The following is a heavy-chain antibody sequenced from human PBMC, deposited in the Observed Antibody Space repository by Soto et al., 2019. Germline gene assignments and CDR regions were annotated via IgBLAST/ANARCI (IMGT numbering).Heavy chain of an antibody. CDR3: ARSGGLDRDFNY. V-gene: IGHV1-69*12. CDR2: IIPMFDTP. J-gene: IGHJ4*02. Sequence: QVQLVQSGAAVKKPGSSVKVSCKASGGTFSSDSFSWVRQAPGQGLEWMGGIIPMFDTPIYAQKFQDRVTITADESTRTAYMQLSSLRSGDTAVYYCARSGGLDRDFNYWGQGSLVTVSS. CDR1: GGTFSSDS. D-gene: IGHD2-15*01.